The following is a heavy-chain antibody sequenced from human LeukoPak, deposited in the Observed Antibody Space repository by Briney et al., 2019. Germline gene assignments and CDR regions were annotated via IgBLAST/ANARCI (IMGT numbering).Heavy chain of an antibody. CDR1: GYTFTGYY. V-gene: IGHV1-2*02. CDR2: INPNSGGT. Sequence: GASVKVSCKASGYTFTGYYMHWVRQAPGQGLEWMGWINPNSGGTNYAQKFQGGVTMTRDTSISTAYMELSRLRSDDTAVYYCARLPLKVSAFDIWGQGTMVTVSS. J-gene: IGHJ3*02. D-gene: IGHD1-14*01. CDR3: ARLPLKVSAFDI.